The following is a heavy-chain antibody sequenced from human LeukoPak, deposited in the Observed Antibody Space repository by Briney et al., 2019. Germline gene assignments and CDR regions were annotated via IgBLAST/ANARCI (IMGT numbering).Heavy chain of an antibody. V-gene: IGHV1-24*01. Sequence: ASVKVSCKVSGYTLTEFSMHWVRQAPGKGLEWMGGFDPEDGDTIYAQKFQGRVTMTEDTSTDTAYMELSSLRSEDTAVSYCATEGTIAVAGSFDYWGQGTLVTVSS. CDR1: GYTLTEFS. D-gene: IGHD6-19*01. J-gene: IGHJ4*02. CDR3: ATEGTIAVAGSFDY. CDR2: FDPEDGDT.